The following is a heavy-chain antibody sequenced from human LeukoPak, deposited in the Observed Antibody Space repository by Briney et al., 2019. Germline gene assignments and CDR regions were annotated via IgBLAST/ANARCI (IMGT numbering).Heavy chain of an antibody. CDR2: ISGSGGST. Sequence: GGSLRLSCAASGFTFSSYAMSWVRQAPGKGLEWVSAISGSGGSTYYADSVKGRFTISRDNPKNTLYLQMNSLRAEDTAVYYCAKESPMVVVAPTNWFDPWGQGTLVTVSS. CDR1: GFTFSSYA. V-gene: IGHV3-23*01. D-gene: IGHD2-15*01. J-gene: IGHJ5*02. CDR3: AKESPMVVVAPTNWFDP.